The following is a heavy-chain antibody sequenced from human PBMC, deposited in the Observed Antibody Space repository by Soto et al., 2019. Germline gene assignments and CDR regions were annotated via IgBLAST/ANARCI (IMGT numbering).Heavy chain of an antibody. CDR1: GYTFTGYY. D-gene: IGHD6-13*01. Sequence: QVQLVQSGAEVKKPGASVKVSCKASGYTFTGYYMHWVRQAPGQGLEWMGWINPNSGGTNYAQKFQGWVTMTRDTSISTAYMELSRLRSDDTAVYYCARPAYSSSPFFAFDIWGQGTMVTVSS. J-gene: IGHJ3*02. V-gene: IGHV1-2*04. CDR2: INPNSGGT. CDR3: ARPAYSSSPFFAFDI.